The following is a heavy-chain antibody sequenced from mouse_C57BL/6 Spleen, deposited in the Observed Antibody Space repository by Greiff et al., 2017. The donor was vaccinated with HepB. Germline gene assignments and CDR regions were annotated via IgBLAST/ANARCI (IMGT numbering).Heavy chain of an antibody. CDR3: ARWNYSNYGYFDV. D-gene: IGHD2-5*01. CDR1: GYTFTSYW. CDR2: IDPSDSYT. V-gene: IGHV1-69*01. J-gene: IGHJ1*03. Sequence: QVQLQQPGAELVMPGASVKLSCKASGYTFTSYWMHWVKQRPGQGLEWIGEIDPSDSYTNYNQKFEGKSTLTVDKSSSTAYMQLSSLTSEDSAVYYCARWNYSNYGYFDVWGTGTTVTVSS.